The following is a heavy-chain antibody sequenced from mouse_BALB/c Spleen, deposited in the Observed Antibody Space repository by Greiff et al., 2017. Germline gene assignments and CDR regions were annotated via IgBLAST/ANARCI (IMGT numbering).Heavy chain of an antibody. J-gene: IGHJ2*01. CDR2: IDPENGDT. CDR1: GFNIKDYY. V-gene: IGHV14-4*02. D-gene: IGHD2-13*01. CDR3: NGCDYDNRFDY. Sequence: VQLQQSGAELVRSGASVKLSCTASGFNIKDYYMHWVKQRPEQGLEWIGGIDPENGDTEYAPKFQGKATMTADTSSNTAYLQLSSLTSEDTAVYYYNGCDYDNRFDYWGQGTTLTVSS.